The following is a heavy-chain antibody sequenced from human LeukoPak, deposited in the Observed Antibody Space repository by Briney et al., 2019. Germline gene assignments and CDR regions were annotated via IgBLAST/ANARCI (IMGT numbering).Heavy chain of an antibody. CDR3: ARRYYYDSSGYYYFFDY. CDR1: GVSISSNSYY. V-gene: IGHV4-39*01. Sequence: PSETLSLTCTVSGVSISSNSYYWGWIRPPPGKGLEWIGSIYYSGSMYYNPSLKSRVTISVDTSKNQFSLKLSSVTAADTAIYYCARRYYYDSSGYYYFFDYWGQGTLVTVSS. D-gene: IGHD3-22*01. J-gene: IGHJ4*02. CDR2: IYYSGSM.